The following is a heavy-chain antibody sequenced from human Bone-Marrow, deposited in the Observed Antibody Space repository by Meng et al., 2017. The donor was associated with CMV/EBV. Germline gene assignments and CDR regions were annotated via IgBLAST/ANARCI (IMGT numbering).Heavy chain of an antibody. CDR1: RGTFSSYA. J-gene: IGHJ6*02. CDR3: ARDLVSSYDFWSGYYIWSESGTKVNGMDV. Sequence: SVKVSCKASRGTFSSYAISWVRQAPGQGLEWMGIINPSGGSTSYAQKFQGRVTMTRDTSTSTVYMELSSLRSEDTAVYYCARDLVSSYDFWSGYYIWSESGTKVNGMDVWGQGTTVTVSS. D-gene: IGHD3-3*01. CDR2: INPSGGST. V-gene: IGHV1-46*01.